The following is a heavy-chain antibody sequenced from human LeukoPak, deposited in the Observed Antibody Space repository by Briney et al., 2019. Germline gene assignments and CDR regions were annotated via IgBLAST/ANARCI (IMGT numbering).Heavy chain of an antibody. V-gene: IGHV1-46*01. J-gene: IGHJ6*04. CDR1: GYTFTSYY. CDR2: INPSGGST. D-gene: IGHD2-2*01. Sequence: VASVTVSCKASGYTFTSYYMHWVRQAPGQGLEWMGIINPSGGSTSYAQKFQGRVTMTRDTSTSTVYMELSSLRSEDTAVYYCARSANRGRLGGCSSTSCSYYYYGMDVWGKGTTVTVSS. CDR3: ARSANRGRLGGCSSTSCSYYYYGMDV.